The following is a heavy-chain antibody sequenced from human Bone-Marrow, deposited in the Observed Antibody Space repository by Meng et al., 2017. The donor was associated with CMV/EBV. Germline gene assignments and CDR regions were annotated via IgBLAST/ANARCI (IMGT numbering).Heavy chain of an antibody. CDR1: GYTFTGYY. D-gene: IGHD3-3*01. Sequence: ASVKVSCKASGYTFTGYYMHWVRQAPGQGLEWMGWINPNSGGTNYAQKFQGRVTMTRDTSISTAYMELSRLRSDDTAVYYCARDYCYYDFCFNWFDPWGQGTRVTVSS. CDR2: INPNSGGT. J-gene: IGHJ5*02. CDR3: ARDYCYYDFCFNWFDP. V-gene: IGHV1-2*02.